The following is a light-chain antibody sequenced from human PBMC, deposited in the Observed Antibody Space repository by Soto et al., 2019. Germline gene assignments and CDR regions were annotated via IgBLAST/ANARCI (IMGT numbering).Light chain of an antibody. CDR1: QSISSW. CDR2: KAS. Sequence: DIQMTQSPSTLSASVGDRVTITCRASQSISSWLAWYQQKPGKAPKLLIYKASSLESGVPSRFSGSGSGTEFTLAISSLQPDDFATYYCKQYNKYNMYTFGQGTKVEIK. J-gene: IGKJ2*01. CDR3: KQYNKYNMYT. V-gene: IGKV1-5*03.